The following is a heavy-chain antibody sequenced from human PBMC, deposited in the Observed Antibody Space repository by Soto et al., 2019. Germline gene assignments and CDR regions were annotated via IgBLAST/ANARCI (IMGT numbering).Heavy chain of an antibody. Sequence: QVQLQESGPGLVKPSETLSLTCTVSGGSISSYYWTWIRQPPGKGLEWIGFIFYSGSTSYNPSLKSRVTLSIDTSEYQFSLKLTSVTAADTAVYYCASMIGDPVLSFDSWGQGTLVAVSS. CDR2: IFYSGST. CDR1: GGSISSYY. CDR3: ASMIGDPVLSFDS. J-gene: IGHJ5*01. V-gene: IGHV4-59*01. D-gene: IGHD3-10*02.